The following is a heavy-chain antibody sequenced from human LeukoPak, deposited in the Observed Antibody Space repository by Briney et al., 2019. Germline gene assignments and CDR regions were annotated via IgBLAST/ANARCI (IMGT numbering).Heavy chain of an antibody. CDR3: ARDLGVVVPAATLGYYYYYYMDV. CDR1: GYTFTSYS. V-gene: IGHV1-18*01. J-gene: IGHJ6*03. CDR2: ISTYNGNT. D-gene: IGHD2-2*01. Sequence: VASVKVSCKASGYTFTSYSFSWVRQAPGQGLEWMGWISTYNGNTKYAQKLQGRVTMTTDISTSTAYMELRSLRSDDTAVYYCARDLGVVVPAATLGYYYYYYMDVWGKGTTVTVSS.